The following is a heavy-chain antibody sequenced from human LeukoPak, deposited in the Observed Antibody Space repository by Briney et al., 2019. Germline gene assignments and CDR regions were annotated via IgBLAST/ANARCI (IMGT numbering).Heavy chain of an antibody. CDR2: IRSRANSYAT. D-gene: IGHD4-17*01. Sequence: GGSLKLSCAASGFTFSGSAMHWVRQASGKGLEWVGRIRSRANSYATAYAASVKGRFTISRDDSKNTAYLQMNSLKTEDTAVYYCTSTRYGLDWFDPWGQGTLVTVSS. CDR1: GFTFSGSA. CDR3: TSTRYGLDWFDP. V-gene: IGHV3-73*01. J-gene: IGHJ5*02.